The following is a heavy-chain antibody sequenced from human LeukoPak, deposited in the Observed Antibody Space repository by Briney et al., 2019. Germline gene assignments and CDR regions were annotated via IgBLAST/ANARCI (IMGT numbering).Heavy chain of an antibody. CDR2: IYYTGST. D-gene: IGHD2-15*01. Sequence: PSETLSLTCTVSGDSITNYFWSWIRQPPGKGLEWIGYIYYTGSTNYEPSLRSRVTISVDTSTNQLSLRLRSLTAADTAVCYCARGRVAYSAYYFDYWGQGTLVTVSS. CDR3: ARGRVAYSAYYFDY. J-gene: IGHJ4*02. CDR1: GDSITNYF. V-gene: IGHV4-59*01.